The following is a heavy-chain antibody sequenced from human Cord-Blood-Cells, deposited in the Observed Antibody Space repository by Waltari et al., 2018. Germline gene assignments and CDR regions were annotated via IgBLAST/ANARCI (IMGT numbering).Heavy chain of an antibody. CDR3: ARHYPYCSSTSCYAFDI. Sequence: QVQLQQWGAGLLKPSETLSLTCAVYGGSFSGYYWSWIRQPPGKGLEWIGEINHSGSTNYNPSLKRRVTISVDTSKNQFSLKLSSVTAADTAVYYCARHYPYCSSTSCYAFDIWGQGTMVTVSS. CDR1: GGSFSGYY. D-gene: IGHD2-2*01. CDR2: INHSGST. V-gene: IGHV4-34*01. J-gene: IGHJ3*02.